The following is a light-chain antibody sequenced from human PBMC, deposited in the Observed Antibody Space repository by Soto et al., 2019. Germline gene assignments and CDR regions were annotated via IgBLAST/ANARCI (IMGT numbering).Light chain of an antibody. CDR1: SSDVGGYNY. J-gene: IGLJ1*01. Sequence: QSALTQPPSASGSPGQSVTISCTGTSSDVGGYNYVSWYQQHPGKAPKLMIYDVSKRPSGVPDRFSGSKSGNTASLTVSGLQADEDAYYYCSSYAGTHVVFGTGTKVTVL. V-gene: IGLV2-8*01. CDR3: SSYAGTHVV. CDR2: DVS.